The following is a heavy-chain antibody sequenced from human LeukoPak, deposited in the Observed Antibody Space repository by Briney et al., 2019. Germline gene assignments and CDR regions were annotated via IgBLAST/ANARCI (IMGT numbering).Heavy chain of an antibody. CDR2: ISAYNGNT. CDR3: ARTAYDYVWGSIDY. D-gene: IGHD3-16*01. Sequence: ASVKVSCKASGYTFTSYGISWVRQAPGQGLEWMGWISAYNGNTNYAQKLQGRVTMTTDTSTSTAYMELRSLRSVDTAVYYCARTAYDYVWGSIDYWGQGTLVTVSS. CDR1: GYTFTSYG. V-gene: IGHV1-18*01. J-gene: IGHJ4*02.